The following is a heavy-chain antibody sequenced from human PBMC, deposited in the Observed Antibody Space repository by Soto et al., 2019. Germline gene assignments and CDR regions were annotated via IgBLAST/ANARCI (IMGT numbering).Heavy chain of an antibody. CDR3: TTAPWGYYYYGMDV. J-gene: IGHJ6*02. CDR2: IKSNTDGGTT. D-gene: IGHD3-16*01. Sequence: EVQLVESGGGLVKPGGSLRLSCAASGFTFSNAWMNWVRQAPGKGLEWVGRIKSNTDGGTTDYAAPVKGRFTISRDDSKNTLYLQMNSLKTEDTAVYYCTTAPWGYYYYGMDVWGQGTTVTVAS. CDR1: GFTFSNAW. V-gene: IGHV3-15*07.